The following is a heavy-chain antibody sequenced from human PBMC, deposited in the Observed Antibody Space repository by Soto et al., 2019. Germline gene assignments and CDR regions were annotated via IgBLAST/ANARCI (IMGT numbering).Heavy chain of an antibody. CDR2: VHYSGST. V-gene: IGHV4-61*08. CDR3: SRVLDPGHSDY. Sequence: SETLSLTCTVSGGSISSGGYYWSWIRQHPGEGLEWIGNVHYSGSTNYNPSLKSRITISVDTSKNQFSLNLSSVTAADTAIYYCSRVLDPGHSDYWGQGNLVTVPQ. CDR1: GGSISSGGYY. J-gene: IGHJ4*02.